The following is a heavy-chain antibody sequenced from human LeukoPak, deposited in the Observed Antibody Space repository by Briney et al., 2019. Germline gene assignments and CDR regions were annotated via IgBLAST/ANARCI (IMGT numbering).Heavy chain of an antibody. CDR1: GGSISSYC. CDR3: ATTQQWLASYY. CDR2: FYNSGST. J-gene: IGHJ4*02. V-gene: IGHV4-59*08. D-gene: IGHD6-19*01. Sequence: SETLSLTCTFSGGSISSYCWTWFRQPPGKGLEWIGSFYNSGSTSYNPSLGSRVTMSLDTSKSLFSLKLTSVTAADSAIYYCATTQQWLASYYWGQGTLVTVSS.